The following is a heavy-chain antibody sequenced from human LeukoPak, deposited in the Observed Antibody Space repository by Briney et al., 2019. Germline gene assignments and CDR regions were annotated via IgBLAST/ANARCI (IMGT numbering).Heavy chain of an antibody. CDR2: ISSSSTYI. V-gene: IGHV3-21*01. CDR3: AKDATAVVGTVYMDV. D-gene: IGHD6-13*01. J-gene: IGHJ6*03. CDR1: GFIFSTYS. Sequence: GGSLRLSCAASGFIFSTYSMNWVRQAPGKGLEWVSSISSSSTYIYYADSLKGRFTISRYNAKKSLYLQMNSLRVEDTAVYYCAKDATAVVGTVYMDVWGKGTTVTISS.